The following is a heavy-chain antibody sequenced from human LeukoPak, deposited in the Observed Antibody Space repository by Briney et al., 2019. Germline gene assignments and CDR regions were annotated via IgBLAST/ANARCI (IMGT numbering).Heavy chain of an antibody. Sequence: GGSLRLSCEGSGFPFSYFHMSWVRQVPGKGLEWVSFIDSRDNTIYYADSLKGRFTISRDNSKNTVYLQMRSLRVEDTAVYYCAKSRERGLIECLYFQFGGQGTLVTVSS. CDR2: IDSRDNTI. CDR1: GFPFSYFH. V-gene: IGHV3-11*04. D-gene: IGHD5/OR15-5a*01. CDR3: AKSRERGLIECLYFQF. J-gene: IGHJ1*01.